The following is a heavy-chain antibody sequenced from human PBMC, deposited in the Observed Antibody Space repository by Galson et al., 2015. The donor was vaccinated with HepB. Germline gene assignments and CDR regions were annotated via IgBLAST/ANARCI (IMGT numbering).Heavy chain of an antibody. J-gene: IGHJ4*02. D-gene: IGHD5-12*01. CDR2: ISSSSSYT. V-gene: IGHV3-11*05. CDR1: GFTFSDYY. Sequence: SLRLSCAASGFTFSDYYMSWIRQAPGKGLEWVSYISSSSSYTNYADSVKGRFTISRDNAKNSLYLQMNSLRAEDTAVYYCARGRMRGYSGYEEYFDYWGQGTLVTVSS. CDR3: ARGRMRGYSGYEEYFDY.